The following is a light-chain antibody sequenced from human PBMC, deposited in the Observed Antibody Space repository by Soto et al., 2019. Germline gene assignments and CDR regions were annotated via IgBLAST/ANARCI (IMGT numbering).Light chain of an antibody. Sequence: EIVMTQSPATLSVSPGERASLSCRASQSVITNLAWYQQNPGQPPRLLVDGASTRAAGVPARFSASGSGTEFTLTISRLQSEDSALYYCQHYRDWPWTFGQGTQVEIK. CDR2: GAS. CDR3: QHYRDWPWT. CDR1: QSVITN. J-gene: IGKJ1*01. V-gene: IGKV3-15*01.